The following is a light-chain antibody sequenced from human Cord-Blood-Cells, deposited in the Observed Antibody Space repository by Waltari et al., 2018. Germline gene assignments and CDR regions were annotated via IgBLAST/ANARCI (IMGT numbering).Light chain of an antibody. CDR3: QQYYSYPYT. CDR1: QGISSY. CDR2: AAS. J-gene: IGKJ2*01. V-gene: IGKV1-8*01. Sequence: ASTGDRVTITCRASQGISSYLAWYQQKPGKAPKLLIYAASTLQSGVPSRFSGSGSGTDFTLTISCLQSEDFATYYYQQYYSYPYTFGQGTKLEIK.